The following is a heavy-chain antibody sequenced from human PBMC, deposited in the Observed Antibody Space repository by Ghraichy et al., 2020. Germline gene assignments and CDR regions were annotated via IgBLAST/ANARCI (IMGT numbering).Heavy chain of an antibody. CDR2: ISSGGSTI. J-gene: IGHJ4*02. V-gene: IGHV3-48*03. D-gene: IGHD1-26*01. Sequence: GGSLRLSCAASGFSFSNYEMNWVRQAPGKGLEWLSYISSGGSTIYYADSVKGRFTISRDNAKNSVYLEMNSLRVEDTAVYFCARNSVPARTTTESFDSWGQGTLVTVSS. CDR1: GFSFSNYE. CDR3: ARNSVPARTTTESFDS.